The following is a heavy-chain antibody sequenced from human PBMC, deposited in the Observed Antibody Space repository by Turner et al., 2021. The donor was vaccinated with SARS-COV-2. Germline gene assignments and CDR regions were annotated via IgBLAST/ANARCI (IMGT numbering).Heavy chain of an antibody. CDR2: MYNSESN. CDR3: ARHWEVGAADDGARYEP. J-gene: IGHJ5*02. CDR1: ASSISRSSYY. V-gene: IGHV4-39*01. Sequence: HLHLQQSDPGLVQPSDTLSLTFTLSASSISRSSYYWGRIRQPPGKGLEWNGRMYNSESNYNKPSLKSRVTITVDTSKDEFSQKLTSVNVADTAVYVSARHWEVGAADDGARYEPWGQGTLVTVTS. D-gene: IGHD1-26*01.